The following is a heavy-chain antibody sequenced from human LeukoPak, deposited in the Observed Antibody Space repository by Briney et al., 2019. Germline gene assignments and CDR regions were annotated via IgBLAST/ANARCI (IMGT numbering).Heavy chain of an antibody. V-gene: IGHV3-7*01. CDR3: ARGANYGDRVEFLDS. CDR1: GCIFSSHW. J-gene: IGHJ4*02. Sequence: GGSLRPSCAASGCIFSSHWMTWVRQAPGKGLEFVASIKQGGSQKYYADSVKGRFTVSRDNAKNSLNLQMNSLSAGDTAVYSCARGANYGDRVEFLDSWGQGTKVTVS. CDR2: IKQGGSQK. D-gene: IGHD4-17*01.